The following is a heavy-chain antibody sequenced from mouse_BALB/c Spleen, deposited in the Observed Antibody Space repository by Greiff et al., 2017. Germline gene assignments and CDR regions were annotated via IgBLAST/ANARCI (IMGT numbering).Heavy chain of an antibody. D-gene: IGHD1-1*01. J-gene: IGHJ3*01. CDR2: ISSGGST. CDR1: GLTFSSYA. Sequence: DVMLVESGGGLVKPGGSLKLSCAASGLTFSSYAMSWVRQTPEKRLEWVASISSGGSTYYPDSVKGRFTISRDNARNILYLQMSSLRSEDTAMYYCARGNYYGSSWFAYWGQGTLVTVSA. V-gene: IGHV5-6-5*01. CDR3: ARGNYYGSSWFAY.